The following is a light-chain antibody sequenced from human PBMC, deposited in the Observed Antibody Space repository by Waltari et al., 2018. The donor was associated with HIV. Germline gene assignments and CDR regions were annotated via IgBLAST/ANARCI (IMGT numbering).Light chain of an antibody. J-gene: IGLJ2*01. Sequence: QSVLTQPPSVSGAPGQRVTISCTGSSSNIGAGYVVHWYQQVPGTAPKLLIYGNNNRPSGVPDRFSASKSGASPSLAITGLQAEDEADYYCQSYDSSLTGSVFGGGTKLTVL. CDR3: QSYDSSLTGSV. CDR2: GNN. CDR1: SSNIGAGYV. V-gene: IGLV1-40*01.